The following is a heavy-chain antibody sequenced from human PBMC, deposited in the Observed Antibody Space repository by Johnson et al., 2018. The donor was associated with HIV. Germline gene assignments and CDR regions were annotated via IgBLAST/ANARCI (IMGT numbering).Heavy chain of an antibody. CDR1: GFSVSSNY. V-gene: IGHV3-66*01. Sequence: VQLMESGGGLVQPGGSLRLSCAASGFSVSSNYMTWVRQGSGKGLEWVSVINSGGSTSSADSVKGRFPISRDNSKNTLYLQMNSLRAEDQAVYYCARACRDGYTCDAFDIWGQGTMVTVSS. D-gene: IGHD5-24*01. J-gene: IGHJ3*02. CDR2: INSGGST. CDR3: ARACRDGYTCDAFDI.